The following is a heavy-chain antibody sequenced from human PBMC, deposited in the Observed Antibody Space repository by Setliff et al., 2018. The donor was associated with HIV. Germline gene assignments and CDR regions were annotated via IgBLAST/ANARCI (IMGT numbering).Heavy chain of an antibody. CDR3: ARLGYEYVWGSFRYWFDL. D-gene: IGHD3-16*02. CDR2: IYYSGSA. V-gene: IGHV4-28*01. J-gene: IGHJ5*02. Sequence: SETLSLTCTVSGGSISTSNWWGWIRQTPGKGLEWIGYIYYSGSAHYNPSLKSRVTLSVDTSKNHLSLTLTSVTAADTADYFCARLGYEYVWGSFRYWFDLWGQGTLVTVSS. CDR1: GGSISTSNW.